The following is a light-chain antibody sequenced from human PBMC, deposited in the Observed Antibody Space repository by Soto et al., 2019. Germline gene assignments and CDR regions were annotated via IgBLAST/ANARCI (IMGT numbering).Light chain of an antibody. Sequence: EIVLTQSPASLSVSPGERATLSCRASQSVNNLLAWYQQKPGRPPRLLIYGASTRATGIPARFSGSGSGTEFTLIISSLQSEDFAVYYCQQYNKWPITFGLVTRLE. CDR1: QSVNNL. CDR2: GAS. J-gene: IGKJ5*01. V-gene: IGKV3-15*01. CDR3: QQYNKWPIT.